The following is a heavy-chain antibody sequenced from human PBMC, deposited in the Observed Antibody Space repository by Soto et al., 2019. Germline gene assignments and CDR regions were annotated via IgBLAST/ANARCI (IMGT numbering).Heavy chain of an antibody. V-gene: IGHV1-3*01. CDR3: ARVFLGVYFDY. D-gene: IGHD3-10*01. CDR2: INAGNGNT. CDR1: GYTFTSYA. Sequence: GASVKVSCKASGYTFTSYAMHWVRQAPGQRLEWMGWINAGNGNTKYSQNFQGRVTITRDTSASTAYMELSSLRSEDTAVYYCARVFLGVYFDYWGQGTLVTVSS. J-gene: IGHJ4*02.